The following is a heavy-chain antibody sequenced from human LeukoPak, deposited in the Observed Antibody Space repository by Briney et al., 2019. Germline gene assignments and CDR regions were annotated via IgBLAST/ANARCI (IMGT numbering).Heavy chain of an antibody. V-gene: IGHV4-61*01. CDR2: IYYSRST. J-gene: IGHJ4*02. Sequence: SETLSLTCAVSGGSTGSGSYFWAWIRQPPGKGLEWIGYIYYSRSTNYTPSLKSRVTISVDTSKNQFSLKLSSVTAADTAVYHCARDRSPYGELDYWGQGTLVTVSS. D-gene: IGHD4-17*01. CDR3: ARDRSPYGELDY. CDR1: GGSTGSGSYF.